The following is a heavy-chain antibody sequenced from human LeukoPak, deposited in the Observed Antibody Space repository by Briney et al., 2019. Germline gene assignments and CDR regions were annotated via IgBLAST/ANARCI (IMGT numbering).Heavy chain of an antibody. CDR3: TRSKTNRAVRGVIITNWFDP. V-gene: IGHV6-1*01. D-gene: IGHD3-10*01. J-gene: IGHJ5*02. CDR1: GDSVSSNSAA. Sequence: PQTLSLTCAISGDSVSSNSAAWNWIRPSPSRGLEWRGRTYYRSKWYNDYAVSMKSRITINPDTSKYQFSLQLNSVTPEDTAVYYCTRSKTNRAVRGVIITNWFDPWGQGTLVTVSS. CDR2: TYYRSKWYN.